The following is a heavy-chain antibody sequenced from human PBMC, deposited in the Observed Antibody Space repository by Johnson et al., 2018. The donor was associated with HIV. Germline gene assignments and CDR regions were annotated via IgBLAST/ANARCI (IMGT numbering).Heavy chain of an antibody. CDR1: GFTFDDYA. CDR3: ARRYSGSYGAFDI. V-gene: IGHV3-30*04. J-gene: IGHJ3*02. D-gene: IGHD1-26*01. CDR2: ISYDGSEK. Sequence: QVQLVESGGGVVQPGRSLRLSCAGSGFTFDDYAMHWVRQAPGKGLEWVAVISYDGSEKYFADSVKGRFTISRDSSKNTLYLQMNSLRAEDTAVYYCARRYSGSYGAFDIWGQGTMVTVSS.